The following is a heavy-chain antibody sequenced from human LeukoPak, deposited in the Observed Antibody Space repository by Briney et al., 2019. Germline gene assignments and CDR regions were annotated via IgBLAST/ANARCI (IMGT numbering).Heavy chain of an antibody. CDR1: GFTFSSYA. D-gene: IGHD3-22*01. CDR2: ISGSGGGT. Sequence: GGSRRLSCAASGFTFSSYAMTWVRQAPGKGLEWVAGISGSGGGTNYADSVKGRFTISRDNRKNTLYLQMNNLRAEDTAVYFCAKRGVVIRVILVGFHKEAYYFDSWGQGALVTVSS. CDR3: AKRGVVIRVILVGFHKEAYYFDS. J-gene: IGHJ4*02. V-gene: IGHV3-23*01.